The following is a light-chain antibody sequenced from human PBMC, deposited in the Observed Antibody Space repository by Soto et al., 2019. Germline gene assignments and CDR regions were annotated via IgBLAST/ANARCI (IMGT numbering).Light chain of an antibody. CDR3: LQYLRYPCT. J-gene: IGKJ1*01. V-gene: IGKV1-5*03. CDR1: ENIRGW. CDR2: KAS. Sequence: DIHMTQSPSTLSASVGDGVTITCRADENIRGWLAWYQQKPGKAPKLLIYKASSLESGVPPRFSGSRSAADFTLTISSLQPDDFAAYFCLQYLRYPCTFGQGTKVEIK.